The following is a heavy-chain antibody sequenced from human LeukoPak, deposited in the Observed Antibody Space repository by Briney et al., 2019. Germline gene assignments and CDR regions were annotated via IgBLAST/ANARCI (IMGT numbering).Heavy chain of an antibody. D-gene: IGHD2-15*01. Sequence: PSETLSLTCTVSGGSINSYYWSWIRQPPGRGLEWIGSIHYSGSTNYNPSLKSRVTISVDTSKNQFSLKLSSVTAADTAVYYCARHGISGSCYSCWFDPWGQGTLVTVSS. CDR3: ARHGISGSCYSCWFDP. J-gene: IGHJ5*02. CDR2: IHYSGST. CDR1: GGSINSYY. V-gene: IGHV4-59*08.